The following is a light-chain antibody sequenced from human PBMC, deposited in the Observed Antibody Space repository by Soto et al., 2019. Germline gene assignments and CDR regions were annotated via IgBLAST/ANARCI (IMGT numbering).Light chain of an antibody. J-gene: IGKJ2*01. CDR2: GAS. Sequence: EIVMTQSPATLSVSPGERATLSCRASQSVSSNLAWYQQKPGQAPRLLIYGASTRATCIPARFSGSGSGTEFTLTISSLQSEDFAVYFCQQYNYWPPLYTFGQGTKLEIK. CDR3: QQYNYWPPLYT. V-gene: IGKV3-15*01. CDR1: QSVSSN.